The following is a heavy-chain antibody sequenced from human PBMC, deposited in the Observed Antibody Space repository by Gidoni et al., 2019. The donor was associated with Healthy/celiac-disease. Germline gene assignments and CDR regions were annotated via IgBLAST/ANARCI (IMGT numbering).Heavy chain of an antibody. V-gene: IGHV3-23*01. CDR3: AKGDDDIVGATTFDY. J-gene: IGHJ4*02. Sequence: EVQLLESGGVLVQPGGSLRLSCAASGFTFSSYAMGWVRQAPGKGLEWVSAISGSGGSTYYADSVKGRFTISRDNSKNTLYLQMNSLRAEDTAVYYCAKGDDDIVGATTFDYWGQGTLVTVSS. D-gene: IGHD1-26*01. CDR1: GFTFSSYA. CDR2: ISGSGGST.